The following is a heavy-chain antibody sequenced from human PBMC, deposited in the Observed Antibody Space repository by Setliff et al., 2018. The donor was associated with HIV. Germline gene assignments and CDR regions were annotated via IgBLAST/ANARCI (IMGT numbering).Heavy chain of an antibody. V-gene: IGHV3-7*01. CDR2: IKQDGSEE. CDR3: AKSRPYNSALEY. J-gene: IGHJ4*02. CDR1: GFTFSRYW. D-gene: IGHD6-25*01. Sequence: AGGSLRLSCVASGFTFSRYWMSWVRQAPGQGLEWVANIKQDGSEEYYLDSVKGRCTLSRDNAKNTVYSQVGSVRPDDTDMYYCAKSRPYNSALEYWGQGTLVTVSS.